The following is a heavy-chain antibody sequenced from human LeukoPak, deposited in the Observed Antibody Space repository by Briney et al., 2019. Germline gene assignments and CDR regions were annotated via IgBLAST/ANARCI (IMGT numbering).Heavy chain of an antibody. D-gene: IGHD1-26*01. CDR2: INHSGST. J-gene: IGHJ4*02. Sequence: SSETLSLTCAVYGGSFSGYYWSWLRQPPGKGLEWSGEINHSGSTNYNPSLKSRVTISVDTSKNQFSLKLSSVTAADTAVYYCARLPCSGRYAFDYWGQGTLVTVSS. CDR1: GGSFSGYY. V-gene: IGHV4-34*01. CDR3: ARLPCSGRYAFDY.